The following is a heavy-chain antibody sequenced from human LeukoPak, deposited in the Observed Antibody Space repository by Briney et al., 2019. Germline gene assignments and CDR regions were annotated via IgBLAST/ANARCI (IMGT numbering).Heavy chain of an antibody. CDR3: VREEAHTYNFDL. J-gene: IGHJ4*02. Sequence: ASVKVSCKTSGYTFTSYHMHWVRQAPGQGLEWVGILKSSGDTTVYAQKFQGRVTVTRDTSTSTVYMELSSLSSEDTALYYCVREEAHTYNFDLWGPGTLVTVSS. CDR2: LKSSGDTT. V-gene: IGHV1-46*01. CDR1: GYTFTSYH. D-gene: IGHD5-18*01.